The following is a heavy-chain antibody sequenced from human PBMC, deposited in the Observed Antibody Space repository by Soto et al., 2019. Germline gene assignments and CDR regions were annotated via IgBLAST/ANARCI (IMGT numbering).Heavy chain of an antibody. V-gene: IGHV3-23*01. CDR1: GFTFGSYA. D-gene: IGHD1-26*01. CDR3: AKDGSGSYSSGGY. J-gene: IGHJ4*02. Sequence: GGSLRLSCAASGFTFGSYAMSWVRQAPGKGLEWVSGISGSGGSTYYADSVKGRFTISRDNSKNTLYLQMNSLRAEDTAVYYCAKDGSGSYSSGGYWGQGTLVTVSS. CDR2: ISGSGGST.